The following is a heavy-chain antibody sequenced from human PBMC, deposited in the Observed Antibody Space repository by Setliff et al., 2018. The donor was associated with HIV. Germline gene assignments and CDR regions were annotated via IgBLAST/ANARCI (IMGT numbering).Heavy chain of an antibody. V-gene: IGHV1-18*01. J-gene: IGHJ3*02. D-gene: IGHD3-3*01. Sequence: WASVKVSCKASGYTFCSYGISWVRQAPGQGVEWMGWISAYNGNTNYAQKLQGRVTMTTDTSTSTAHMELRSLRSDDTAVYYRARGYYNFWSGYYDSRFPNPIDAFDIWGQGTMVTVSS. CDR3: ARGYYNFWSGYYDSRFPNPIDAFDI. CDR1: GYTFCSYG. CDR2: ISAYNGNT.